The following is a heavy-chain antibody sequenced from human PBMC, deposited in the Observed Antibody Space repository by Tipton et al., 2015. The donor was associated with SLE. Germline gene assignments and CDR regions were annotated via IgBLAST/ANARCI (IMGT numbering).Heavy chain of an antibody. CDR2: ISGSGDTT. Sequence: LSLTCTASGFIFSTYAMNWVRQALGKGLEWVSVISGSGDTTNYADSVKGRFTISRDNSKNTLYLHMNSLNAEDTAEYYCSKEGAWSFDYWGQGTLVTVSS. D-gene: IGHD2-15*01. CDR3: SKEGAWSFDY. V-gene: IGHV3-23*01. J-gene: IGHJ4*02. CDR1: GFIFSTYA.